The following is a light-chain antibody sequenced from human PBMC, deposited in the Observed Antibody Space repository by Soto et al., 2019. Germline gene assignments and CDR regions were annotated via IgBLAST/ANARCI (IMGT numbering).Light chain of an antibody. Sequence: QSALTQPRSVSGSPGQSVTISCTGTSSDVGGHNYVSWYQQYPGKAPKLLLSSVSKRPSGVPDRFSGSKSGNTASLTISGLQAEDEADYYCCSYAGSYTYVFGTGTKLTVL. J-gene: IGLJ1*01. V-gene: IGLV2-11*01. CDR2: SVS. CDR1: SSDVGGHNY. CDR3: CSYAGSYTYV.